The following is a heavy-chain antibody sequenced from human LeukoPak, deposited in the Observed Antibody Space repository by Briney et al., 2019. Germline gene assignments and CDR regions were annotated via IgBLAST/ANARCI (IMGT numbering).Heavy chain of an antibody. CDR1: GYTFTSYY. CDR2: INPSGGST. CDR3: ARAPRPSFWSGFCEY. D-gene: IGHD3-3*01. J-gene: IGHJ4*02. V-gene: IGHV1-46*01. Sequence: ASVKVSCKASGYTFTSYYMLWVRQAPGQGLEWMGIINPSGGSTSYAQKFQGRVTMTRDMSTSTVYMELSSLRSEDTAVYYCARAPRPSFWSGFCEYWGQGTLVTVSS.